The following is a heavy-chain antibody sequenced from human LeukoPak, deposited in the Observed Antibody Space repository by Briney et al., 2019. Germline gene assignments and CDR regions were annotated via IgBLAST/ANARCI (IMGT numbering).Heavy chain of an antibody. D-gene: IGHD3-22*01. V-gene: IGHV1-18*01. Sequence: ASVKVSCKASGYTFTSYGISWVRQAPGQGLEWMGWISAYNGNTNYAQKLQGRVTMTTDTSTSTAYMELRSLRSDDTAVYYCARDRGRQKWFQGFDPWGQGTLVTVSS. CDR3: ARDRGRQKWFQGFDP. CDR2: ISAYNGNT. J-gene: IGHJ5*02. CDR1: GYTFTSYG.